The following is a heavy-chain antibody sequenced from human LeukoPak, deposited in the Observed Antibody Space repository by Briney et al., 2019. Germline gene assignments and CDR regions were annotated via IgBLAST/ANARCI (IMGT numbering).Heavy chain of an antibody. J-gene: IGHJ4*02. V-gene: IGHV3-7*01. CDR2: MNQDETEK. CDR3: ATGFGSDY. D-gene: IGHD1-26*01. Sequence: PGGSLRLSCAASGFTFSSNWMTWVRQAPGKGLEWVANMNQDETEKYYLDSVKGRFTISRGNAKKSLYLQMNSLRAEDTAVYYCATGFGSDYWGQGTLVTVSS. CDR1: GFTFSSNW.